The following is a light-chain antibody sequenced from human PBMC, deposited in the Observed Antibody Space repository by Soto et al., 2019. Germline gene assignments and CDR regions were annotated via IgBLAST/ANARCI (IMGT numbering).Light chain of an antibody. J-gene: IGKJ1*01. CDR1: QSVSXSY. CDR3: XQYXSSPPWT. V-gene: IGKV3-20*01. Sequence: EIVLTQSPGTLSLSPGXRATLXCXASQSVSXSYLAWYQQKPGQAPRLLIYGASSRATGIPDRFSGSGSGTDFTLTISRLEPEDXXVYXXXQYXSSPPWTFGQGTKVEIK. CDR2: GAS.